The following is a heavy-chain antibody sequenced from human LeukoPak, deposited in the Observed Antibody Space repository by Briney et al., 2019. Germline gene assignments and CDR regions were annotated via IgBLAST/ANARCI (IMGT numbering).Heavy chain of an antibody. CDR1: GYTFTDYY. J-gene: IGHJ4*02. CDR2: VDPEDGET. CDR3: ARDGSGVWFDY. Sequence: GATVKISCKASGYTFTDYYMHWVQQAPGKGLEWMGRVDPEDGETIYAEKFQGRVTITADTSTDTAYMELSSLRSDDTAVYYCARDGSGVWFDYWGQGTLVTVSS. D-gene: IGHD3-10*01. V-gene: IGHV1-69-2*01.